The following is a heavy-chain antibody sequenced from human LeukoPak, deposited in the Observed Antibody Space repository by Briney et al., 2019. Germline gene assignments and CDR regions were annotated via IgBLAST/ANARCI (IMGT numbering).Heavy chain of an antibody. V-gene: IGHV4-34*01. D-gene: IGHD3-22*01. CDR2: DNHSGST. J-gene: IGHJ4*02. Sequence: PSETLSLTCAVYGGSFSGYYWSWIRQPPGKGLEWIGEDNHSGSTNYNPSLKSRVTISVDTSKNQFSLKLSSVTAADTAVYYCARTRRRNYYDSSGYYCFDYWGQGTLVTVSS. CDR3: ARTRRRNYYDSSGYYCFDY. CDR1: GGSFSGYY.